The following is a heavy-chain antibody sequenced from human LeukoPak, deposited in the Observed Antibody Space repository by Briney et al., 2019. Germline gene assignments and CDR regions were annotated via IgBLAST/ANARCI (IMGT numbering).Heavy chain of an antibody. CDR1: GGSISSYY. Sequence: SETLSLTCTVSGGSISSYYWSWIRQPPGKGLEWIGYIYYSGSTNYNPSLTSRDTISVDTSKNQFSLRLSSVTAADTAVYYCARAPRKDYYYGMDVWGKGATVTVSS. CDR2: IYYSGST. J-gene: IGHJ6*04. V-gene: IGHV4-59*01. CDR3: ARAPRKDYYYGMDV.